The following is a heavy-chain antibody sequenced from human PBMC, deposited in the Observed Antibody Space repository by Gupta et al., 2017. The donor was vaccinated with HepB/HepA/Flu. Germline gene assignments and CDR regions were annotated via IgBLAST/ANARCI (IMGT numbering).Heavy chain of an antibody. CDR1: GFTFSCFA. D-gene: IGHD6-19*01. J-gene: IGHJ4*02. CDR2: ISGSGYST. V-gene: IGHV3-23*01. Sequence: EAQLLESVGGLVQFGGSLRLSCEASGFTFSCFAMSWVRQAPGKGLEWVSAISGSGYSTSYADSVKDRFTISRDNSKNTLYLQMNSLRAEDTAVYYCAKGTGSQALSGTHYYWGQGTLVTVSS. CDR3: AKGTGSQALSGTHYY.